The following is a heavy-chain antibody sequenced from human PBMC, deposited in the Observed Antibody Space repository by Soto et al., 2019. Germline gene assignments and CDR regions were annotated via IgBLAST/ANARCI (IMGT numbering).Heavy chain of an antibody. V-gene: IGHV1-46*01. CDR1: GYTFTSYY. Sequence: ASVKVSCKASGYTFTSYYMHWVRQAPGQGLEWMGIINPSGGSTSYAQKFQGRVTMTRDTSTSTVYMELSSLRSEDTAVYYCAVVVPATAPTTDAFDICGQGTMVTVSS. CDR2: INPSGGST. CDR3: AVVVPATAPTTDAFDI. D-gene: IGHD2-2*01. J-gene: IGHJ3*02.